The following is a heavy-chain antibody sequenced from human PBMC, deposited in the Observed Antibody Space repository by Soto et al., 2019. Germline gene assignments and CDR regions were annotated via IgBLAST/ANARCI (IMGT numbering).Heavy chain of an antibody. CDR3: ASSGSGSYYRSPSY. D-gene: IGHD3-10*01. Sequence: PGGSLRLSCAASGFTFSSYSMNWVRQAPGKGLEWVSSISSSSSYIYYADSVKGRFTISRDNAKNSLYLQMNSLRAEDTAVYYCASSGSGSYYRSPSYWGQGTLVTVSS. J-gene: IGHJ4*02. CDR1: GFTFSSYS. CDR2: ISSSSSYI. V-gene: IGHV3-21*01.